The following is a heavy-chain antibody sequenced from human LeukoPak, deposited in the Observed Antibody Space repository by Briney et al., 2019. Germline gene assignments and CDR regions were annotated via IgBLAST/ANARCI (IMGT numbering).Heavy chain of an antibody. CDR1: GFTFSSYA. Sequence: PGRSLRLSCAASGFTFSSYAMHWVRQAPGKGLEWVAVISYDGSNKYYADSVKGRFTISRDNSKNTLYLQMNSLGAEDTAVYYCARDTGERYDFWSGYPDYWGQGTLVTVSS. J-gene: IGHJ4*02. CDR3: ARDTGERYDFWSGYPDY. D-gene: IGHD3-3*01. CDR2: ISYDGSNK. V-gene: IGHV3-30*04.